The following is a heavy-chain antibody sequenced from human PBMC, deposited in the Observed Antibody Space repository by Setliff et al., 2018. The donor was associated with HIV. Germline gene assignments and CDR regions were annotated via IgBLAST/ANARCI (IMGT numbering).Heavy chain of an antibody. D-gene: IGHD6-19*01. CDR2: FYYGGST. CDR3: ARDPNTGWYYLDF. Sequence: SETLSLTCSVSGDSIGTYYGNWIRQTPGKRLEWIGFFYYGGSTKYNPSLKSRLTMSVDSTGNQFSLTLTSVTAADTAVYYCARDPNTGWYYLDFWGPGALVTVSS. CDR1: GDSIGTYY. V-gene: IGHV4-59*12. J-gene: IGHJ4*02.